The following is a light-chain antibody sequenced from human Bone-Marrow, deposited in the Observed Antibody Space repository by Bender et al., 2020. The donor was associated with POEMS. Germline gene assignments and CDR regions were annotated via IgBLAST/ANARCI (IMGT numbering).Light chain of an antibody. CDR1: SSDVGTYKF. CDR2: EVG. V-gene: IGLV2-23*02. CDR3: CASAGSSTLV. Sequence: QSALTQPASVSGSPGQSITISCTGTSSDVGTYKFVSWYQHHPGKTPKLLLSEVGLRPSGVSNRFSDSKSGNTASLTISGLQAEDEADYYCCASAGSSTLVFGGGTKVTVL. J-gene: IGLJ3*02.